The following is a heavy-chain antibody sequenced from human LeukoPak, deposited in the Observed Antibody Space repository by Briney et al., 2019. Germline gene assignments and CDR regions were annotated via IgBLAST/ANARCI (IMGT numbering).Heavy chain of an antibody. V-gene: IGHV3-23*01. D-gene: IGHD3-10*01. CDR1: GFTFSSYA. CDR3: ARGSGSGREGAFDI. CDR2: ISGVGGST. Sequence: GGSLRLSCAASGFTFSSYAMSWVRQAPGKGLEWVSAISGVGGSTYYADSVKGRFTISRDNSKNTLYLQMNSLRAEDTAVYYCARGSGSGREGAFDIWGQGTMVTVSS. J-gene: IGHJ3*02.